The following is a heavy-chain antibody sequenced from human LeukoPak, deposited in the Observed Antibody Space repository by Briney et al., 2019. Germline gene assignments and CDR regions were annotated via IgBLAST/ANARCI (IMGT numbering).Heavy chain of an antibody. CDR3: ARVRFKSGYYDSSGYYYGPTYYYYGMDV. D-gene: IGHD3-22*01. Sequence: ASVKVSCKASGYTFTSYGISWVRQAPGQGLEWVGWISAYNGNTNYAQKLQGRVTMTTDTSTSTAYMELRSLRSDDTAVYYCARVRFKSGYYDSSGYYYGPTYYYYGMDVWGQGTTVTVSS. J-gene: IGHJ6*02. V-gene: IGHV1-18*01. CDR2: ISAYNGNT. CDR1: GYTFTSYG.